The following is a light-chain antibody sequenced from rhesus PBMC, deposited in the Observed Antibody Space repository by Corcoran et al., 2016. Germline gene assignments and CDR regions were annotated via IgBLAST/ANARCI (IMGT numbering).Light chain of an antibody. CDR1: PSLVHSNGNTY. V-gene: IGKV2-65*01. Sequence: DVVMTQSPLALPITPGQPASISCRSSPSLVHSNGNTYLSWFQQKPGQPPGLLIYKVSNRYSGVPERFSGRGAGTDFTLKISRVEAEDVGVYYCMQYTHIPYSFGQGTKVEIK. J-gene: IGKJ2*01. CDR2: KVS. CDR3: MQYTHIPYS.